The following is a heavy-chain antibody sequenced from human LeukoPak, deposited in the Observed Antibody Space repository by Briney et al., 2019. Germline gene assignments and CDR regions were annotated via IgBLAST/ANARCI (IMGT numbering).Heavy chain of an antibody. V-gene: IGHV3-11*06. J-gene: IGHJ3*02. Sequence: TGGSLRLSCAASGFTFSDYYMSWIRQAPGKGLEWVSSISSSSSYIYYADSVKGRFTISRDNAKNSLYLQMNSLRAEDTAVYYCARDSGNYLDAFDIWGQGTMVTVSS. CDR2: ISSSSSYI. CDR3: ARDSGNYLDAFDI. CDR1: GFTFSDYY. D-gene: IGHD1-7*01.